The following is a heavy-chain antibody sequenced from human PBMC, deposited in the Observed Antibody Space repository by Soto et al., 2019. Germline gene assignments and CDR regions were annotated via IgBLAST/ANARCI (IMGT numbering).Heavy chain of an antibody. V-gene: IGHV1-3*01. Sequence: ASVKVSCKASGYTFTGYAMHWVRQAPGQRLEWMGWINAGNGNTRYSQKFQGRVTITRDTSTSTAYMELSSLRSEDTAVYYCARDLGGIWFGELSSFWGQGTLVTVSS. CDR1: GYTFTGYA. CDR2: INAGNGNT. D-gene: IGHD3-10*01. J-gene: IGHJ4*02. CDR3: ARDLGGIWFGELSSF.